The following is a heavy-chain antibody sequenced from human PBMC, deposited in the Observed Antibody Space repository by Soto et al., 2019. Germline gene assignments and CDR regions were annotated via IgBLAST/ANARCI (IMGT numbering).Heavy chain of an antibody. J-gene: IGHJ6*02. V-gene: IGHV3-23*01. D-gene: IGHD2-2*01. Sequence: EVQLLESEGGLVQPGGSLRLSCAASGFTFSSYAMSWVRQAPGKGLEWVSAISGSGGSTYYADSVKGRFTISRDNSKNTLYLQMNSLRAEDTAVYYCAKDFRYCSSTRCHMDVWGQGTTVTVSS. CDR2: ISGSGGST. CDR1: GFTFSSYA. CDR3: AKDFRYCSSTRCHMDV.